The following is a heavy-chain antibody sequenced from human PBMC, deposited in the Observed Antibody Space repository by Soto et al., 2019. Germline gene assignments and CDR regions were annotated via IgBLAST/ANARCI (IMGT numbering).Heavy chain of an antibody. J-gene: IGHJ6*02. CDR2: ISSSSSTI. Sequence: GGSLRLSCAASGFTFSSYSMNWVRQAPGEGLEWVSYISSSSSTIYYADSVKGRFTISRDNAKNSLYLQMNSLRDEDTAVYYCARDPPPRYCSGGSCYSLYYYYGMDVWGQGTTVTVSS. D-gene: IGHD2-15*01. CDR1: GFTFSSYS. V-gene: IGHV3-48*02. CDR3: ARDPPPRYCSGGSCYSLYYYYGMDV.